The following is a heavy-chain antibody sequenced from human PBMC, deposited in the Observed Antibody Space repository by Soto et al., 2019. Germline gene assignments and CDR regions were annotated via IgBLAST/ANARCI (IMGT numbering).Heavy chain of an antibody. CDR1: GFTFSSYA. CDR2: ISGSGGST. D-gene: IGHD4-17*01. CDR3: AKAGGDYGDYVSYYYYYYMDV. J-gene: IGHJ6*03. V-gene: IGHV3-23*01. Sequence: GGSLRLSCAASGFTFSSYAMSWVRQAPGKGLEWVSAISGSGGSTYYADSGKGRFTISRDNSKNTLYLQMNSLRAEDTAVYYCAKAGGDYGDYVSYYYYYYMDVWGKGTTVTVSS.